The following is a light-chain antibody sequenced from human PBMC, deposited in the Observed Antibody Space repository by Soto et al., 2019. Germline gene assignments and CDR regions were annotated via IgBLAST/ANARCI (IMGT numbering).Light chain of an antibody. Sequence: EIVMTQSPGTLSVSPGERATLSCRASQSVSRRLAWYQQKPGQAPRLLIYGASTRATGIPSRFSGSGSGTEFTLTISSLQSEDFAIYYCQPYNNWPLTFGGGTKVDIK. CDR3: QPYNNWPLT. CDR2: GAS. CDR1: QSVSRR. V-gene: IGKV3-15*01. J-gene: IGKJ4*01.